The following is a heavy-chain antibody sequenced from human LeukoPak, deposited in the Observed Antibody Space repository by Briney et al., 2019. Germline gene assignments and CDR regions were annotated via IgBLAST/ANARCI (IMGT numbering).Heavy chain of an antibody. Sequence: SETLSLTCTVSGGSISSYYWSWIRQPAGKGLEWIGRIYTSGSTNYNPSLKSRVTMSVDTSKNQFSLKLSSVTAADTAVYYCARDLDSSSYNNWFDPWGQGTLVTVSS. CDR1: GGSISSYY. V-gene: IGHV4-4*07. CDR3: ARDLDSSSYNNWFDP. D-gene: IGHD6-13*01. J-gene: IGHJ5*02. CDR2: IYTSGST.